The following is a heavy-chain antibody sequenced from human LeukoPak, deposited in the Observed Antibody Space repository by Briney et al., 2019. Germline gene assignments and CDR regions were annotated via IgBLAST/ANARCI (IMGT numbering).Heavy chain of an antibody. Sequence: PGGSLRLSCAASGFTFSSYAMSWVRQAPGKGLEWVSAISGSGGSTYYADSVKGRFTISRDNSKNTLYLQMNSLRAEDTAVYYCAKGQVRRQLPTYSFDYWGQGTLVTVSS. J-gene: IGHJ4*02. CDR3: AKGQVRRQLPTYSFDY. CDR2: ISGSGGST. D-gene: IGHD2-2*01. V-gene: IGHV3-23*01. CDR1: GFTFSSYA.